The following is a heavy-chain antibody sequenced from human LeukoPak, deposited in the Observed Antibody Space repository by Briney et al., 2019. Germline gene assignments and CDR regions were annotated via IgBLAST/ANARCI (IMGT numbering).Heavy chain of an antibody. V-gene: IGHV3-21*01. CDR2: ISSSGSYI. D-gene: IGHD5/OR15-5a*01. CDR1: GFIFNGYT. Sequence: GGSLRLSCEASGFIFNGYTMNWVRQAPGKGLEWVSSISSSGSYIYYADSVKGRFTISRDNAKNSLYLQMNSLRAEDTAVYYCARSTWPNWFDPWGQGTLVTVSS. CDR3: ARSTWPNWFDP. J-gene: IGHJ5*02.